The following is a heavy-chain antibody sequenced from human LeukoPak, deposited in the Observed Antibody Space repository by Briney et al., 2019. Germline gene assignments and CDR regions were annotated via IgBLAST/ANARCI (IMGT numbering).Heavy chain of an antibody. J-gene: IGHJ4*02. CDR2: ISGSGGST. Sequence: PGGSLRLSCAASGFTFSSYAMSWVRQAPGKGLEWVSAISGSGGSTYYADSVKGRFTISRDNSKNTLYLQMNSLRAEDTAVYYCAKDPEYSSSSGGFDYWGQGTLVTVSS. V-gene: IGHV3-23*01. CDR3: AKDPEYSSSSGGFDY. D-gene: IGHD6-6*01. CDR1: GFTFSSYA.